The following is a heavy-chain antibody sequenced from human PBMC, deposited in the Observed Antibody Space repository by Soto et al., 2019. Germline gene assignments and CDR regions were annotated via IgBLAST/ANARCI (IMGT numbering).Heavy chain of an antibody. CDR1: GDTFTRSW. V-gene: IGHV5-51*01. CDR3: ARQGEFCSGDNCYTDS. CDR2: IYPGDYDT. J-gene: IGHJ5*01. D-gene: IGHD2-15*01. Sequence: EVQLVQAGAEMKRPGEALKIACQCSGDTFTRSWIDWVRQMPGGDLEWMWIIYPGDYDTKYSPSFQGRGTISEDKSINPAFLQWCSLKTSDNAMYYCARQGEFCSGDNCYTDSWGKGTFVTVSS.